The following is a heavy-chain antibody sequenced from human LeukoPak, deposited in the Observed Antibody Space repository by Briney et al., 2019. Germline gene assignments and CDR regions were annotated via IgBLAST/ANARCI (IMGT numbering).Heavy chain of an antibody. CDR3: ASCHCTNGVCYGECEYFQH. J-gene: IGHJ1*01. D-gene: IGHD2-8*01. CDR1: GYTFTSYG. Sequence: ASVKVSCKASGYTFTSYGISWVRQAPGQGLEWMGWISAYNGNTNYAQKLQGRVTMTTDTSTGTAYMELRSLRSDDTAVYYCASCHCTNGVCYGECEYFQHWGQGTLVTVSS. V-gene: IGHV1-18*01. CDR2: ISAYNGNT.